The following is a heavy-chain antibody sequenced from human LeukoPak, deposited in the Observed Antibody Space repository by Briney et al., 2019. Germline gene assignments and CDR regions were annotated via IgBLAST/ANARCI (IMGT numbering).Heavy chain of an antibody. CDR3: AKGPTFYYDSGSYPVDY. CDR1: GVTFSSYA. Sequence: PGGSLRLSCAASGVTFSSYAMSRVRQAPGKGLEWVSAISGSGGSTYYTASLTGRFTISRDNSKNTLYLQMNNLRAEDTAVYYCAKGPTFYYDSGSYPVDYWGQGTLVTVSS. V-gene: IGHV3-23*01. J-gene: IGHJ4*02. D-gene: IGHD3-22*01. CDR2: ISGSGGST.